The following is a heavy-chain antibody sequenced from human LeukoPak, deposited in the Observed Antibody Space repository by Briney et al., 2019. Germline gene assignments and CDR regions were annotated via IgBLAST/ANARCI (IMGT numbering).Heavy chain of an antibody. J-gene: IGHJ3*01. CDR3: AKDIQLST. D-gene: IGHD5-24*01. CDR2: ISSSGNNA. Sequence: GGSLRLSCAVSGFTFRGAAMTWVRQAPGKGLEWVSLISSSGNNACYADSVKGRFTISRDNSKNTLSLQMNSLRVEDTAIYYCAKDIQLSTWGLGTRVTVSS. V-gene: IGHV3-23*01. CDR1: GFTFRGAA.